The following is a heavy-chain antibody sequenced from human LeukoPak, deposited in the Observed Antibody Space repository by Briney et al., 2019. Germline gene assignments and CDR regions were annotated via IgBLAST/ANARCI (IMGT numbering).Heavy chain of an antibody. Sequence: GASVKVSCKASGYTFTGYYMHWVRQAPGQGLEWMGWINPNSGGTNYAQKFQGRVTMTRDTSISTAYMELSRLRSDDTAVYYCARARAGTKSSFDYWGQGTLVTVSS. D-gene: IGHD1-14*01. CDR1: GYTFTGYY. CDR3: ARARAGTKSSFDY. J-gene: IGHJ4*02. CDR2: INPNSGGT. V-gene: IGHV1-2*02.